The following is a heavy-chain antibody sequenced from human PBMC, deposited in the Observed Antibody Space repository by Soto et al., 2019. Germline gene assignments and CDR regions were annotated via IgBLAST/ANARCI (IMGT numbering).Heavy chain of an antibody. J-gene: IGHJ6*02. CDR2: ITCSSDYT. Sequence: QGQLVESWGGLVRPGGSLRLSCAASGFTFSDYYMTWIRQAPGKGLEWVAYITCSSDYTNYADSVKGRFTISRDNVKNSLYLQINSLRAEDTAVYYCAREYYYGMDVWGQGTTVTVSS. V-gene: IGHV3-11*05. CDR1: GFTFSDYY. CDR3: AREYYYGMDV.